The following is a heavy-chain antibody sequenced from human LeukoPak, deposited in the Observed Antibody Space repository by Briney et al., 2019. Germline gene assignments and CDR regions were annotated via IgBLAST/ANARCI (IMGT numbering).Heavy chain of an antibody. Sequence: GGSLRLSCAASGFTFSSYAVSWVRQAPGKGLEWVSTISGSGVITYYADSVKGRFTISRDNSKNTLYLQMNSLRAEDTAVYYCAKNMRGRWYFDLWGRGTLVTVSS. CDR3: AKNMRGRWYFDL. V-gene: IGHV3-23*01. D-gene: IGHD2/OR15-2a*01. CDR1: GFTFSSYA. CDR2: ISGSGVIT. J-gene: IGHJ2*01.